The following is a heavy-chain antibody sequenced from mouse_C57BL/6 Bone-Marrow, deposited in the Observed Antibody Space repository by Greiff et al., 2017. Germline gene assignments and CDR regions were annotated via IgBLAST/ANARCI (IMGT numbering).Heavy chain of an antibody. CDR3: TRAAQALYYFDY. Sequence: EVMLMVSGEGLVKPGGSLKLSCAASGFTFSSYALSWVRQTPGKRLEWVAYISSGGDYIYYADTVTCRFTISRDNARNTLYLQMSSLKSEDTSMYYCTRAAQALYYFDYWGQGTTLTGSS. D-gene: IGHD3-2*02. V-gene: IGHV5-9-1*02. CDR2: ISSGGDYI. CDR1: GFTFSSYA. J-gene: IGHJ2*01.